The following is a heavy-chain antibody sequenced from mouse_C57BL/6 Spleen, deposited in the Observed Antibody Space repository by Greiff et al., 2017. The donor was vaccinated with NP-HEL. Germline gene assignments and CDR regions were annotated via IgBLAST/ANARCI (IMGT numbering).Heavy chain of an antibody. V-gene: IGHV5-12*01. Sequence: EVKLMESGGGLVQPGGSLKLSCAASGFTFSDYYMYWVRQTPEKRLEWVAYISNGGGSTYYPDTVKGRFTISRDNAKNTLYLQMSRLKSEDTAMYYCARLWDGGYFDVWGTGTTVTVSS. D-gene: IGHD4-1*01. CDR3: ARLWDGGYFDV. J-gene: IGHJ1*03. CDR1: GFTFSDYY. CDR2: ISNGGGST.